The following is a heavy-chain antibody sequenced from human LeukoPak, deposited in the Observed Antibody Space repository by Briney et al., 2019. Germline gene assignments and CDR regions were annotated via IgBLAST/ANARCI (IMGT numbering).Heavy chain of an antibody. D-gene: IGHD1-7*01. CDR1: GHSISSGYS. J-gene: IGHJ4*02. Sequence: PSETLFLTCVVSGHSISSGYSWGWIRQPPGKGLEWIGNVYHSGTTYSNPSLRSRVSISVDTSKNQFSLKLSSMTAADMAVYYCARSPRDASWNYFFDYWGQGTLVTVSS. V-gene: IGHV4-38-2*01. CDR3: ARSPRDASWNYFFDY. CDR2: VYHSGTT.